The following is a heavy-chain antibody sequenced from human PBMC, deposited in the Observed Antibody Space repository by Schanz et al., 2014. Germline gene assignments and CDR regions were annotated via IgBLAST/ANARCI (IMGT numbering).Heavy chain of an antibody. CDR2: ITYSGGT. V-gene: IGHV4-59*01. J-gene: IGHJ5*02. Sequence: QVQLQESGPGLVRPSETLSLTCTVSGGSISSYYWSWIRQSPGKGPEWIGYITYSGGTNHNASLKSRVTISVDTAKNQFSLKVTSVTAADTAIYYCARVGRNSYGFTSRFDAWGQGTLVDVSS. CDR3: ARVGRNSYGFTSRFDA. CDR1: GGSISSYY. D-gene: IGHD3-16*01.